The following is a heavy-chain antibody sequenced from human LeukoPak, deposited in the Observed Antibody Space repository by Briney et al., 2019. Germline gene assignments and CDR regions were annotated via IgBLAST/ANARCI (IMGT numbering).Heavy chain of an antibody. Sequence: ASVKVSCKASGYTCTGYYVHWVGQAPGQGLEWIGWINPDSGGTNYAQKFQGRVTMTRDTSISTAYMELNRLRSDDTAVYYCARGWQWWDSWGQGTLVTVSS. D-gene: IGHD2-15*01. CDR3: ARGWQWWDS. J-gene: IGHJ4*02. CDR1: GYTCTGYY. CDR2: INPDSGGT. V-gene: IGHV1-2*02.